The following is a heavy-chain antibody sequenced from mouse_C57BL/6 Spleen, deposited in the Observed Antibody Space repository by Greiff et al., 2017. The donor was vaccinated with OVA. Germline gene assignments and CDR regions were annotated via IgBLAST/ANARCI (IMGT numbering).Heavy chain of an antibody. D-gene: IGHD1-1*01. Sequence: VQLQQPGAELVMPGASVKLSCKASGYTFTSYWMHWVKQRPGQGLEWIGEIDPSDSYTNYNQKFKGKSTLTVDKSSSTAYMQLSSLTSEDSAVDYGARRGDYGSSLMDYWGQGTSVTVSS. CDR3: ARRGDYGSSLMDY. CDR2: IDPSDSYT. J-gene: IGHJ4*01. CDR1: GYTFTSYW. V-gene: IGHV1-69*01.